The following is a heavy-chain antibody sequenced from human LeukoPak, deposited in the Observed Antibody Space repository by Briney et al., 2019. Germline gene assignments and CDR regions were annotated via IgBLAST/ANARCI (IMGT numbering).Heavy chain of an antibody. V-gene: IGHV4-34*01. Sequence: SETLSLTCAVYGGSFSGYYWSWIRQPPGKGLEWIGEINHSGSTNYNPSLKSRVTISVDTSRNQFSLKLSSVTAADTAVYYCARAISPSGGTHDYWGQGTLVTVSS. D-gene: IGHD4-23*01. CDR2: INHSGST. CDR1: GGSFSGYY. CDR3: ARAISPSGGTHDY. J-gene: IGHJ4*02.